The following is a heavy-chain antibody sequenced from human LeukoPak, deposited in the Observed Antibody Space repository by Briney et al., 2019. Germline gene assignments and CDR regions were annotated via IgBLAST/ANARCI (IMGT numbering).Heavy chain of an antibody. Sequence: GGSLRLSCAASGFTVSSNYMSWVRQAPGKGLEWVSVIYSGGSTYYADSVKGRFTISRDNSKNTLYLQMNSLRAEDTAVYYCARDWAYCSGGSCYSLDYWGQGTLVTVSS. V-gene: IGHV3-53*01. CDR2: IYSGGST. CDR1: GFTVSSNY. D-gene: IGHD2-15*01. CDR3: ARDWAYCSGGSCYSLDY. J-gene: IGHJ4*02.